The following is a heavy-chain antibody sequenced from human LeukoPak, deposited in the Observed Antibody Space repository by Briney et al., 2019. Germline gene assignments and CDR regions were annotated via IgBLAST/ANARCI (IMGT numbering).Heavy chain of an antibody. CDR3: ARDGGTNHYYYYMDV. J-gene: IGHJ6*03. CDR1: GGSISSCY. V-gene: IGHV4-4*07. D-gene: IGHD2-2*01. Sequence: SETLSLTCSVSGGSISSCYWSWIRQPAGKGLEWMGRIYTSGSTNYNPSLKSRVTMSVDTSKNQFSLKLSSVTAADTAVYYCARDGGTNHYYYYMDVWGKGTTVTVSS. CDR2: IYTSGST.